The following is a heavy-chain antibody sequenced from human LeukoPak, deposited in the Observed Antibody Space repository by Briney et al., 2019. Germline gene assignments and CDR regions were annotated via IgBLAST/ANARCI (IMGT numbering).Heavy chain of an antibody. CDR3: ARDTDRGGAFDI. Sequence: SGTLSLTCTVSGGSISSSSYYWGWIRQPPGKGLEWIGSIYYSGSTYYNPSLKSRVTISVDTSKNQFSLKLSSVTAADTAVYYCARDTDRGGAFDIWGQGTMVTVSS. V-gene: IGHV4-39*07. CDR2: IYYSGST. CDR1: GGSISSSSYY. J-gene: IGHJ3*02. D-gene: IGHD3-10*01.